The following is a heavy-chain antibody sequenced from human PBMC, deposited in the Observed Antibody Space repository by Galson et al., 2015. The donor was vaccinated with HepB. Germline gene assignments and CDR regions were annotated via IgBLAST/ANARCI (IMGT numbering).Heavy chain of an antibody. Sequence: SVKVSCKASGYSFNTFNMHWVRQAPGLSLEWVGWINTGNGHTKYSRKFQGRVTITRDPSASTAYMELSSLTSKDTAIYYCARAPRTSCGELMQSLTMWGLGTLVTVSS. CDR1: GYSFNTFN. CDR3: ARAPRTSCGELMQSLTM. V-gene: IGHV1-3*04. J-gene: IGHJ4*02. CDR2: INTGNGHT. D-gene: IGHD3-10*01.